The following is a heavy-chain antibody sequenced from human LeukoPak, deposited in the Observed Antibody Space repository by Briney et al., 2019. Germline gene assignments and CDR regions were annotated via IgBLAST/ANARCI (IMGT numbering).Heavy chain of an antibody. D-gene: IGHD6-13*01. V-gene: IGHV1-24*01. CDR2: FDPEDGET. J-gene: IGHJ5*02. CDR3: ATSPTAGPYNWFDP. CDR1: GYTLTELS. Sequence: GASVKVSCKVSGYTLTELSTHWVRQAPGKGLEWMGGFDPEDGETIYAQKFQGRVTMTEDTSTDTAYMELSSLRSEDTAVYYCATSPTAGPYNWFDPWGQGTLVTVSS.